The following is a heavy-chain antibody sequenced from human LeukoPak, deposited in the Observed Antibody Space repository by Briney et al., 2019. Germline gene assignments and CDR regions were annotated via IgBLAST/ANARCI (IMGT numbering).Heavy chain of an antibody. Sequence: ASVKVSCKASGYTFTGYYIHWLRQAPGQGFEWMAWIDPKSGGTDYAQNFQGRITMTRDTSISTVSMDLSSLRSDDMAVYYCARGPATGNFDFWGQGTLVTVSS. CDR3: ARGPATGNFDF. CDR1: GYTFTGYY. CDR2: IDPKSGGT. V-gene: IGHV1-2*02. J-gene: IGHJ4*02. D-gene: IGHD2-15*01.